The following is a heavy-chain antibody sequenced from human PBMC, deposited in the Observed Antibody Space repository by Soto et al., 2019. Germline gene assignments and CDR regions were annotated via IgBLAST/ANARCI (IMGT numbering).Heavy chain of an antibody. CDR1: GYTFTSYG. V-gene: IGHV1-18*01. Sequence: EASVKVSCKASGYTFTSYGISCVRQAPGQGLEWMGRISAYNGNTNYAQKLQGRVTMTTDTSTSTAYMELRSLRSDDTAVYYCAVAYYDILTGYYGAYYMDVWGKGTTVTVSS. J-gene: IGHJ6*03. D-gene: IGHD3-9*01. CDR3: AVAYYDILTGYYGAYYMDV. CDR2: ISAYNGNT.